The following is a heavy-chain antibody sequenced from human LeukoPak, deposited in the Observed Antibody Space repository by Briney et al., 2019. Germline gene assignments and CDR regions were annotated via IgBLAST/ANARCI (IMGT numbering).Heavy chain of an antibody. V-gene: IGHV1-69*13. D-gene: IGHD1-26*01. Sequence: ASVKVSCKASGGTFSSYAISWVRQAPGQGLEWMGGIIPIFGTANYAQKFQGRVTITADESTSTAYMELSSLRSEDTAVYYCARDQWGIVGATTGYWGQGTLVTVSS. CDR3: ARDQWGIVGATTGY. J-gene: IGHJ4*02. CDR2: IIPIFGTA. CDR1: GGTFSSYA.